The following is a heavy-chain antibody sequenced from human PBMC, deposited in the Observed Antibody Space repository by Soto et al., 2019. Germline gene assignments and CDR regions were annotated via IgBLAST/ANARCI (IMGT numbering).Heavy chain of an antibody. CDR2: IYYSGST. CDR1: VGSISSSSYY. V-gene: IGHV4-39*01. CDR3: VVSRGGFLEWLSNFDY. Sequence: SETLSLTCTVSVGSISSSSYYWGWIRQPPGKGLEWIGSIYYSGSTYYNPSLKSRVTISVDTSKNQFSLKLSSVTAADTAVYYCVVSRGGFLEWLSNFDYWGQGTLVTVSS. D-gene: IGHD3-3*01. J-gene: IGHJ4*02.